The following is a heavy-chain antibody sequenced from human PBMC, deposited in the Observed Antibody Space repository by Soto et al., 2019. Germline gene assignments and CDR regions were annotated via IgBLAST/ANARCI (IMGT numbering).Heavy chain of an antibody. CDR2: ISYDGSNK. CDR3: ARDLFGGNWFDP. Sequence: GGSLRLSCAASGFSFSHYAMHWVRQAPGKGLEWVAVISYDGSNKYYADSVKGRFTISRDNSKNTLYLQINSLRAEDTAVYYCARDLFGGNWFDPWGQGTLVTVSS. V-gene: IGHV3-30-3*01. J-gene: IGHJ5*02. D-gene: IGHD3-10*01. CDR1: GFSFSHYA.